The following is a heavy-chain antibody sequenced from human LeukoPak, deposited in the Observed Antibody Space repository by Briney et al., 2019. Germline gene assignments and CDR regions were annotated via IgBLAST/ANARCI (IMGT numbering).Heavy chain of an antibody. CDR1: GASISIGFYY. CDR2: IYYSGST. J-gene: IGHJ4*02. V-gene: IGHV4-31*03. CDR3: ARGGSGWVPAY. D-gene: IGHD6-19*01. Sequence: SETLSLTCTVSGASISIGFYYWSWIRQHPGKGLEWIGYIYYSGSTYYNPSLKSRVTMSVDTSKNQFSLNLSSVTAADTAVYYCARGGSGWVPAYWGQGTLVTVSS.